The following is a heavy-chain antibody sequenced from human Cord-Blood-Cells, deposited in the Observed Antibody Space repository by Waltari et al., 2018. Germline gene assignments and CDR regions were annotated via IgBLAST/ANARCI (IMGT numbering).Heavy chain of an antibody. CDR3: ARVRGSSGWYYYYYGMDV. V-gene: IGHV4-59*01. CDR2: IYYSGTT. CDR1: GGSISSYY. D-gene: IGHD6-19*01. J-gene: IGHJ6*02. Sequence: QVQLQESGPGLVKPSETLSLTCTVSGGSISSYYWSWIRQPPGKGLEWIGYIYYSGTTNNNPSPKRRVTISVDTSKNQFSLKLSSVTAADTAVYYCARVRGSSGWYYYYYGMDVWGQGTTVTVSS.